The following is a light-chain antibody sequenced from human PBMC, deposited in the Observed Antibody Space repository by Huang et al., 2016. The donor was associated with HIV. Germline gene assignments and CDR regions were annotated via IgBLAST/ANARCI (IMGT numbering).Light chain of an antibody. J-gene: IGKJ4*01. CDR1: PSVSSSY. CDR3: QQYGSSSLT. V-gene: IGKV3-20*01. Sequence: EIVLTQSPGTLSLSPGERATLSCRASPSVSSSYLAWYKQKPGQAPMLLIYGASNRATGIPDRFRGSGSGTDFTLTISRLEPEDFAVYFCQQYGSSSLTFGGGTKVEIK. CDR2: GAS.